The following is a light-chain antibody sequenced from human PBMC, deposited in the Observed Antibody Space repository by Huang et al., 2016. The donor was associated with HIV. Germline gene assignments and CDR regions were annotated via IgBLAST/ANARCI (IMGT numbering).Light chain of an antibody. V-gene: IGKV1-8*01. CDR2: AAS. CDR1: QGISSY. J-gene: IGKJ4*01. Sequence: AIRITQSPSSLSASTGDRVTITCRASQGISSYLAWYQQKPGKAPKLLIYAASTLQSGVPSRFSGSGSGTYFTLTISCLQSEDFATYYCQQYYSYPGTFGGGTKVEIK. CDR3: QQYYSYPGT.